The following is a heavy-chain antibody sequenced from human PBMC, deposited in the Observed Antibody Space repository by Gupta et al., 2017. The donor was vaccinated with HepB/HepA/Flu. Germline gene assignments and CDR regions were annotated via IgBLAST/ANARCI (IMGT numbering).Heavy chain of an antibody. J-gene: IGHJ4*02. Sequence: QVQLVQSGAEVKKPGASVKVSCTASGYTFTGYYMHWVRQAPGQGLEWMGWINPNSGGTNYAQKFQGRVTMTRDKSISTAYMELRRLRYDDTAVYYCARGTGDNFYFDYWGQGTLVTVSS. CDR1: GYTFTGYY. CDR3: ARGTGDNFYFDY. V-gene: IGHV1-2*02. CDR2: INPNSGGT. D-gene: IGHD7-27*01.